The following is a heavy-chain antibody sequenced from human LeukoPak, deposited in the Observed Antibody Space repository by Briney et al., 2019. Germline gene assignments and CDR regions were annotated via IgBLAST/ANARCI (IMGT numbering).Heavy chain of an antibody. D-gene: IGHD5-24*01. CDR2: ISSSSSTT. V-gene: IGHV3-23*01. CDR3: AKQFVDI. Sequence: GGSLRLSCAASGFTFSSYWMSWVRQAPGKGLEWVSYISSSSSTTSYADSVKGRFTISRDNSRNTLYLQMNSLRAEDTAVYYCAKQFVDIWGQGTLVTVSS. CDR1: GFTFSSYW. J-gene: IGHJ5*02.